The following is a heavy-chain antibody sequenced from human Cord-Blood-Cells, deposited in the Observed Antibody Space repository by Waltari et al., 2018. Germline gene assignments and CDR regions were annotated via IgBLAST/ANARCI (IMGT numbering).Heavy chain of an antibody. CDR3: AREKQQLVDY. D-gene: IGHD6-13*01. J-gene: IGHJ4*02. CDR2: IYYSGST. Sequence: QLQLQESGPGLVKPSETLSLTCTVSGGSISSSSYYWGWIRQPPGKGLEWIGSIYYSGSTYYNPSLKGRVTISVDTSKNQFSLKLSSVTAADTAVYYCAREKQQLVDYWGQGTLVTVSS. V-gene: IGHV4-39*07. CDR1: GGSISSSSYY.